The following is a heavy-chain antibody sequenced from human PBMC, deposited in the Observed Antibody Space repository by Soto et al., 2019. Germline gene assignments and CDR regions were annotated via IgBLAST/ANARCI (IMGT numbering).Heavy chain of an antibody. D-gene: IGHD6-13*01. CDR3: TGGRGRQQLVMTYYYGMDV. J-gene: IGHJ6*02. V-gene: IGHV4-34*01. CDR2: INHSGST. CDR1: GGSFSGYY. Sequence: QVQLQQWGAGLLKPSETLSLTCAVYGGSFSGYYWSWIRQPPGKGLEWIGEINHSGSTNYNPSLKGRVTISVDTSKNQFSLNLRSVTAADTAVYYCTGGRGRQQLVMTYYYGMDVWGQGTTVTVSS.